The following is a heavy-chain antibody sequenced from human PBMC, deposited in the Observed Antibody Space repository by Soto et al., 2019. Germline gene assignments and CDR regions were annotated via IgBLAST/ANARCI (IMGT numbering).Heavy chain of an antibody. CDR1: GGTFSSYA. CDR2: IIHIFGTA. J-gene: IGHJ4*02. Sequence: ASVKDSCKASGGTFSSYAISGVRQARGQGLEGMGGIIHIFGTANYAQKFQGRVTINADESTSTVYMELSSLRSEDAAVYDCARGETIYDSSSFDYWGQGTLVTVSS. D-gene: IGHD6-6*01. V-gene: IGHV1-69*13. CDR3: ARGETIYDSSSFDY.